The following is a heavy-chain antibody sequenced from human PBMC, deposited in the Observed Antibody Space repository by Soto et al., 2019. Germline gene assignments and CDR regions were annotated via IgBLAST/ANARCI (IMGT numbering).Heavy chain of an antibody. CDR3: ARGDCSGGSCSYNWFDP. CDR2: INPNSGGT. CDR1: GYTFTGYY. D-gene: IGHD2-15*01. V-gene: IGHV1-2*04. Sequence: ASVKVSCKASGYTFTGYYMHWVRQAHGQGLEWMGWINPNSGGTNYAQKFQGWVTMTRDTSISTAYMELSRLRSDDTAVYYCARGDCSGGSCSYNWFDPWGQGTLVTVSS. J-gene: IGHJ5*02.